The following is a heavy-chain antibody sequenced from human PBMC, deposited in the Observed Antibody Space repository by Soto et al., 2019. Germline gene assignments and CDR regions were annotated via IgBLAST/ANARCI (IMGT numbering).Heavy chain of an antibody. Sequence: GGSLRLSCAASGFTFSDYGMHWVRQAPGKGLEWVALTWYDESIKVYADSVKGRFTISRDNSKNILYLQMNNLRPEDTAVYYCARDYYAGAGENWFDPWGQGTMVTVYS. D-gene: IGHD3-22*01. V-gene: IGHV3-33*01. CDR3: ARDYYAGAGENWFDP. CDR2: TWYDESIK. J-gene: IGHJ5*02. CDR1: GFTFSDYG.